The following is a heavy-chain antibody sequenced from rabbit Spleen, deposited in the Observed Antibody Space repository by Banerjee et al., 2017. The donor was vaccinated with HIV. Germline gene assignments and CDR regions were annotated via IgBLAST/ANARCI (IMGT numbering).Heavy chain of an antibody. D-gene: IGHD3-3*01. V-gene: IGHV1S45*01. CDR2: ITAGSSGST. J-gene: IGHJ6*01. CDR3: ARDWSYASFDL. CDR1: GFDMNSYV. Sequence: QQQLEESGGGLVKPGGSLTLTCTASGFDMNSYVIEWARQAPGKGLEWIAWITAGSSGSTYYASWAKGRFTISKSSTTVTLQMTSLTAADTATYFCARDWSYASFDLWGPGTLVTVS.